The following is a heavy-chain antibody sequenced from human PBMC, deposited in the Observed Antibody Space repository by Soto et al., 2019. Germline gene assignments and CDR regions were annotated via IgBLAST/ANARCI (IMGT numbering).Heavy chain of an antibody. D-gene: IGHD1-7*01. CDR1: GYTFTSYA. Sequence: ASVNVSFKASGYTFTSYAMHWVRQAPGQRLEWMGWINAGNGNTKYSQKFQGRVTITRDTSASTAYMELSSLRSEDTAVYYCAAYGITGTTLDYYYYGMDVWGQGTTVTVSS. CDR2: INAGNGNT. J-gene: IGHJ6*02. V-gene: IGHV1-3*01. CDR3: AAYGITGTTLDYYYYGMDV.